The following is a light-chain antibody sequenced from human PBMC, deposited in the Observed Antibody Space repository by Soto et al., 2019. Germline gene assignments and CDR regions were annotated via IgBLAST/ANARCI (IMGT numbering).Light chain of an antibody. J-gene: IGKJ4*01. Sequence: EIVLTQSPATLSLSPGDRATLSCRASQSVSSYLAWYQQKPGQAPRLLIYDASNRATGIPARFSGSGSGTDLSLTITSLEPEDFAVYYCPQRSNWPSTFGGGTKVEIK. V-gene: IGKV3-11*01. CDR2: DAS. CDR1: QSVSSY. CDR3: PQRSNWPST.